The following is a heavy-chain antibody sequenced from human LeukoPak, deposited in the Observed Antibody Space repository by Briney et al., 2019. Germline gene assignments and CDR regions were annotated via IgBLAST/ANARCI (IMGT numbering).Heavy chain of an antibody. CDR3: ARRTRIQLWSLDY. V-gene: IGHV3-38-3*01. CDR2: ISGGST. CDR1: GFTVSSNE. J-gene: IGHJ4*02. D-gene: IGHD5-18*01. Sequence: GGSLRLSCAASGFTVSSNEMSWVRQAPGKGLEWVSSISGGSTYYADSRKGRFTISRDNANNSLYLQMNSLRAEDTAVYYCARRTRIQLWSLDYWGQGTLVTVSS.